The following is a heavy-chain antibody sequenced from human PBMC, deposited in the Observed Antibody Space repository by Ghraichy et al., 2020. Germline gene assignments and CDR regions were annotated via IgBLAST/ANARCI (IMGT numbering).Heavy chain of an antibody. V-gene: IGHV3-7*01. D-gene: IGHD1-26*01. CDR3: ARDRWEWQRIRVYYYYYGMDV. Sequence: GGSLRLSCAASGFTFSSYWMSWVRQAPGKGLEWVANIKQDGSEKYYVDSVKGRFTISRDNAKNSLYLQMNSLRAEDTAVYYCARDRWEWQRIRVYYYYYGMDVWGQGTTVTVSS. CDR1: GFTFSSYW. J-gene: IGHJ6*02. CDR2: IKQDGSEK.